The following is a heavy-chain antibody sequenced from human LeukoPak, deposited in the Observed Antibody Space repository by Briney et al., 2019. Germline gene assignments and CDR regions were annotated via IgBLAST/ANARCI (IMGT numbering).Heavy chain of an antibody. V-gene: IGHV1-2*02. CDR3: ARMWSTATSGWNWFDP. CDR2: INPNSGDT. D-gene: IGHD6-13*01. J-gene: IGHJ5*02. Sequence: GASVKVSCKASGYTFTDYYVYWVRQAPGQGLEWMGWINPNSGDTNYAQKFQGQVTMTRDTSISTAYMDLSSLRSDDTAMYYCARMWSTATSGWNWFDPWGQGTLVTVSS. CDR1: GYTFTDYY.